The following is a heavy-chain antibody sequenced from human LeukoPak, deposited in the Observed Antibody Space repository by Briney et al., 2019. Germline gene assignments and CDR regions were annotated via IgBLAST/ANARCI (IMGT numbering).Heavy chain of an antibody. Sequence: PSETLSLTCAVYGGCFSGYYWSWIRQPPGKGLEWIGEINHSGSTNYNPSLKSRVTISVDTSKNQFSLKLSSVTAADTAVYYCARGSGGSYKEGYYFDYWGQGTLVTVSS. CDR3: ARGSGGSYKEGYYFDY. V-gene: IGHV4-34*01. D-gene: IGHD1-26*01. J-gene: IGHJ4*02. CDR1: GGCFSGYY. CDR2: INHSGST.